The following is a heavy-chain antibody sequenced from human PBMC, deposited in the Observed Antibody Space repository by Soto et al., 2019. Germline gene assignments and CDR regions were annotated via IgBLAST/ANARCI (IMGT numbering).Heavy chain of an antibody. V-gene: IGHV4-59*01. CDR1: GGSISSYY. Sequence: QVQLLESGPGLVKPSETLSLTCTVSGGSISSYYWSWIRQPPGKGLEWIGYIYHRGTTNYSPSLKSRVTISADMSKNQFSLKLSSVTAADTAVYYCARAIRRGGGFDYWGQGTLVTVSS. D-gene: IGHD3-10*01. CDR3: ARAIRRGGGFDY. CDR2: IYHRGTT. J-gene: IGHJ4*02.